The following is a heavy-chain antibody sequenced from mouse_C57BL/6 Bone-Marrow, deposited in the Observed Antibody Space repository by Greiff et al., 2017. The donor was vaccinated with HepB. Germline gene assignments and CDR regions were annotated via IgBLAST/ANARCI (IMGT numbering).Heavy chain of an antibody. J-gene: IGHJ2*01. CDR3: AREGIPDFDY. D-gene: IGHD5-1-1*01. V-gene: IGHV1-69*01. Sequence: VQLKEPGAELVMPGASVKLSCKASGYTFTSYWMHWVKQRPGQGLEWIGEIDPSDSYTNYNQKFKGKSTLTVDKSSSTAYMQLSSLTSEDSAVYYCAREGIPDFDYWGQGTTLTVSS. CDR2: IDPSDSYT. CDR1: GYTFTSYW.